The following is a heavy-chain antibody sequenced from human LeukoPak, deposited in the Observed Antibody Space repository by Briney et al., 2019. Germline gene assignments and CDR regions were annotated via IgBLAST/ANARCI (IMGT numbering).Heavy chain of an antibody. CDR2: ISSSSSYI. J-gene: IGHJ6*03. V-gene: IGHV3-21*01. Sequence: PGGSLRLSCAASGFTFSSYSMNWVRQAPGKGLEWVSSISSSSSYIYYADSVKGRFTISRDNAKNSLYLQMNSLRAEDTAVYYCASSPTLPWNYYYMDVWGKGTTVTVSS. CDR3: ASSPTLPWNYYYMDV. D-gene: IGHD3-3*01. CDR1: GFTFSSYS.